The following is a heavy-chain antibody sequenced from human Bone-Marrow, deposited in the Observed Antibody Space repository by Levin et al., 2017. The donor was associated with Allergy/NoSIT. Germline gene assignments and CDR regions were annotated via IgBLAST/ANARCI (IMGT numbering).Heavy chain of an antibody. CDR3: ARVGCSSTRCYDS. D-gene: IGHD2-2*01. CDR1: GFTFSSYS. CDR2: ISSGRNFI. V-gene: IGHV3-21*01. Sequence: GSLRLSCAASGFTFSSYSMAWVRQAPGKGLEWVSSISSGRNFIYYVGSVKGRFTISRDNAWNSLYLQMSNLRAEDTAVYYCARVGCSSTRCYDSWGQGTLVTVSS. J-gene: IGHJ4*02.